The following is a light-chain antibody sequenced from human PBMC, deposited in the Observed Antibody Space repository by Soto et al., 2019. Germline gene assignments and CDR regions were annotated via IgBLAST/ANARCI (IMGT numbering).Light chain of an antibody. Sequence: QSLLTHPASLSGSPGQSITISCTGTSSDVGDYNYVSWYQHHPGKAPKLMIYEVSNRPSGVSNRFSGSKSGNTASLTISGLQAEDEADYYCSSYTSSSTHYVFGTGTKVTVL. J-gene: IGLJ1*01. CDR1: SSDVGDYNY. V-gene: IGLV2-14*01. CDR3: SSYTSSSTHYV. CDR2: EVS.